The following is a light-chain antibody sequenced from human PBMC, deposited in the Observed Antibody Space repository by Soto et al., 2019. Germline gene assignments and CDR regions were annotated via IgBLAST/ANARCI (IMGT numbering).Light chain of an antibody. V-gene: IGLV2-14*01. Sequence: QSVLTQPASVSGSPGQSITISCTGTTTDIGDYNWVSWYQQYPGRAPKLIIYEVTNRPSGISERFSGSKSGNTASLTISGLQTDDEADYFCSSYTSSTAYVFGTGTKVTVL. CDR3: SSYTSSTAYV. J-gene: IGLJ1*01. CDR1: TTDIGDYNW. CDR2: EVT.